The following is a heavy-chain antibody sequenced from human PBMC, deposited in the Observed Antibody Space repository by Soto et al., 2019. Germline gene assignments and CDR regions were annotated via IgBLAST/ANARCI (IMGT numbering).Heavy chain of an antibody. J-gene: IGHJ4*02. CDR3: AANWNHDY. CDR1: GFTFSIYA. CDR2: ISGSGGST. V-gene: IGHV3-23*01. Sequence: GGSLRLSCAASGFTFSIYAMSWVRQAPGKGLEWVSAISGSGGSTHYTDSVKGRFTISRDNSKNTLYLQMNSLRAEDTAVYYCAANWNHDYWGQGTLVTVSS. D-gene: IGHD1-1*01.